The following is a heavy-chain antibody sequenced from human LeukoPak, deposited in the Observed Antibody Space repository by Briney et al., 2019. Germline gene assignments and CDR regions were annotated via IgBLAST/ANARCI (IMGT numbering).Heavy chain of an antibody. V-gene: IGHV3-33*01. J-gene: IGHJ4*02. CDR2: IWYDGSNK. D-gene: IGHD4-23*01. Sequence: GGSLRLSCAASGFTFSGFGMHWVRQDPGKRLEWVAVIWYDGSNKYYADSVKGRFTISRDNPKNTLYVQMNSLRAEDTAVYYCARGRGADYGGNSGYFDYWGQGTLVTVSS. CDR1: GFTFSGFG. CDR3: ARGRGADYGGNSGYFDY.